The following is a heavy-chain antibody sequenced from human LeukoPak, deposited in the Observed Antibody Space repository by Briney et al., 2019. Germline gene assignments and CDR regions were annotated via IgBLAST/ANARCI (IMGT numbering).Heavy chain of an antibody. J-gene: IGHJ4*02. CDR3: ARVLAAAGRLDY. V-gene: IGHV1-8*01. CDR1: GYTFTSYD. CDR2: MNPNSGNT. D-gene: IGHD6-13*01. Sequence: ASVKVSCKASGYTFTSYDINWVRQATGQGLEWMGWMNPNSGNTGYAQKFQGRVTMTRNTSISTAYMELSSLRSEDTAVYYCARVLAAAGRLDYWGQGXLVTVSS.